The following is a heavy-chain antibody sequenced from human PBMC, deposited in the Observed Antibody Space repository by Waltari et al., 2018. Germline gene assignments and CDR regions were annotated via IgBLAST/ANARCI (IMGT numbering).Heavy chain of an antibody. V-gene: IGHV3-23*01. Sequence: EVQLLESGGGLVQPGGSLRLSCAASGFTFSSYAMSWVRQAPGKGLEWVSAISGSGGSTYYADSVKGRFTISRDNSKNTLYLQMNSLRAEGTAVYYCAKDRSRNGDYVGWYFDLWGRGTLVTVSS. J-gene: IGHJ2*01. CDR2: ISGSGGST. CDR1: GFTFSSYA. D-gene: IGHD4-17*01. CDR3: AKDRSRNGDYVGWYFDL.